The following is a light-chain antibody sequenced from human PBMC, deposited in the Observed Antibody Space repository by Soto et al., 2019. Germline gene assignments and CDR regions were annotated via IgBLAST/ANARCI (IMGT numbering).Light chain of an antibody. CDR2: DVT. Sequence: QSVLTQPASVSGSPGQSITISCTGTSSDVGGYNFVSWYQQHPDKAPKLMIYDVTNRPSGVSNRFSGSKSVNTASLTISGLQAEDEADYYCSSYTSISTYVCGTGTKLTVL. CDR3: SSYTSISTYV. V-gene: IGLV2-14*01. CDR1: SSDVGGYNF. J-gene: IGLJ1*01.